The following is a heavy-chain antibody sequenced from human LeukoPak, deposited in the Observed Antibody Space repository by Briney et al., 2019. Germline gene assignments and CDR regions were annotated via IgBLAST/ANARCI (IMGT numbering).Heavy chain of an antibody. D-gene: IGHD3-10*01. CDR2: ISYDGSNK. Sequence: GGSLRLSCAASGFTFSSYAMHWVRQAPGKGLKWVAVISYDGSNKYYADSVKGRFTISRDNSKNTLYLQMNSLRVEDTAVYYCATWRGSGSYGGYFDYWGQGTLVTVSS. V-gene: IGHV3-30*04. CDR3: ATWRGSGSYGGYFDY. CDR1: GFTFSSYA. J-gene: IGHJ4*02.